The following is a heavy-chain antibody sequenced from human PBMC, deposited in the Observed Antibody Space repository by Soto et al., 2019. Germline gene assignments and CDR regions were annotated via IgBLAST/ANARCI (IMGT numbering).Heavy chain of an antibody. D-gene: IGHD1-26*01. CDR2: IIPILGIP. CDR3: ARLRDSDGMDV. J-gene: IGHJ6*02. Sequence: QVQLVQSGAEVKKPGSSVKVSCKASGGTFSTYTITWVRQAPGQGLEWMGRIIPILGIPNYAQKFQGRVTITADKSTSTAYMELSSLRSEDTAVYYCARLRDSDGMDVWGQWTTVTVSS. V-gene: IGHV1-69*02. CDR1: GGTFSTYT.